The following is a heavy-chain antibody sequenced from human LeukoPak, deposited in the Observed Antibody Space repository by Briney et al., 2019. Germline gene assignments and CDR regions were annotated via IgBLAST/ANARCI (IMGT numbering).Heavy chain of an antibody. D-gene: IGHD5-18*01. CDR1: GFTFSSYG. J-gene: IGHJ3*02. CDR3: ARARSSYGYGDAFDI. Sequence: GGSLRLSCAASGFTFSSYGIHWVRQAPGKGLEWVAFIRYDGTNKYYADSVEGRFTISRDNSKNTLYLQMNSLRAEDTAVYYCARARSSYGYGDAFDIWGQGTMVTVSS. CDR2: IRYDGTNK. V-gene: IGHV3-30*02.